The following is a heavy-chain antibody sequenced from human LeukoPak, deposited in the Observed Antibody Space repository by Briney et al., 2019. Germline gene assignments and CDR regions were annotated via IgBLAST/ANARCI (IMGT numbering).Heavy chain of an antibody. CDR1: GFTFSSYG. V-gene: IGHV3-30*18. CDR3: AKDGLSNY. D-gene: IGHD3-22*01. Sequence: GRSLRLSCAASGFTFSSYGMHWVRQAPGKGLEWVAVISYDGSNKYYADSVKGRFTISRDNSMNTLYLQMNSLRAEDTAVYYCAKDGLSNYWGQGTLVTVSS. CDR2: ISYDGSNK. J-gene: IGHJ4*02.